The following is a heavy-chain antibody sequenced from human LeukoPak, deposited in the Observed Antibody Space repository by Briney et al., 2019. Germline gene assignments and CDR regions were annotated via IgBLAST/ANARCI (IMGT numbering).Heavy chain of an antibody. V-gene: IGHV4-34*01. CDR1: GGSLRDHY. Sequence: SETLSLTCAVSGGSLRDHYWSWIRQVPGKGLEWIGEINDGGSTNYNPSLEGRVTLSVDPSKNQFSLKMRSVTAADTSVYYCARPYCSRGSCYRDFDYWGQGTLVTVSS. CDR3: ARPYCSRGSCYRDFDY. CDR2: INDGGST. D-gene: IGHD2-15*01. J-gene: IGHJ4*02.